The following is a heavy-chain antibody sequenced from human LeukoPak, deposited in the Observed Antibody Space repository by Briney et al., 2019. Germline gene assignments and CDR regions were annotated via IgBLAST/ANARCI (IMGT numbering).Heavy chain of an antibody. J-gene: IGHJ4*02. V-gene: IGHV7-4-1*02. D-gene: IGHD3-22*01. CDR2: INTNTGNP. Sequence: ASVKVSCKASGYTFTSYAMNWVRQAPGQGLEWMGWINTNTGNPTYAQGFTGRFVFSLDTSVSTAYLQISSLKAEDTAVYYCARGGSAYYYDSSGYYPYFDYWGQGTLATVSS. CDR1: GYTFTSYA. CDR3: ARGGSAYYYDSSGYYPYFDY.